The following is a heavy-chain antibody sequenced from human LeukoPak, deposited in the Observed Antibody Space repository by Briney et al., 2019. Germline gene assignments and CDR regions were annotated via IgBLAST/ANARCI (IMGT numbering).Heavy chain of an antibody. Sequence: GGSLRLSCAASGFTFSSYAMSWVRQAPGKGLEWVSVISGSGGTTFYTDSVKGRFTISRDNAKNSLYLQMNSLRVEDTALYYCARRAPSHDFDDWGQGTLVTVSS. J-gene: IGHJ4*02. CDR2: ISGSGGTT. V-gene: IGHV3-23*01. CDR3: ARRAPSHDFDD. CDR1: GFTFSSYA.